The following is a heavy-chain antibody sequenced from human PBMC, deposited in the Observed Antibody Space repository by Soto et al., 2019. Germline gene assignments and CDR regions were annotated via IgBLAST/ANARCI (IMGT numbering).Heavy chain of an antibody. CDR1: GFTFSSYG. D-gene: IGHD3-3*01. CDR2: IWYDGSNK. V-gene: IGHV3-33*01. CDR3: ARDLEAYDFWSGYSPNWFDP. J-gene: IGHJ5*02. Sequence: QVQLVESGGGVVQPGRSLRLSCAASGFTFSSYGMHWVRQAPGKGLEWVAVIWYDGSNKYYADSVKGRFTISRDNSKNTLYLQRNSLRAEDTAVYYCARDLEAYDFWSGYSPNWFDPWGQGTLVTVSS.